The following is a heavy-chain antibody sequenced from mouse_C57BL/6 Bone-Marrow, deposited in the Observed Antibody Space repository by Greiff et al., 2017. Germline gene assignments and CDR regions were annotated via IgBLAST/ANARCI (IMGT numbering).Heavy chain of an antibody. J-gene: IGHJ2*01. Sequence: EVQLQESGAELVRPGASVKLSCTASGFNFKDDYMHWVKQRPEQGLEWIGSIDPENGDTEYASKFQGKATITADTSSTPAYLQLSSLTSEDTAVYYCTVFYYDYSYYFDYWGQGTTLTVSS. CDR2: IDPENGDT. CDR3: TVFYYDYSYYFDY. D-gene: IGHD2-4*01. CDR1: GFNFKDDY. V-gene: IGHV14-4*01.